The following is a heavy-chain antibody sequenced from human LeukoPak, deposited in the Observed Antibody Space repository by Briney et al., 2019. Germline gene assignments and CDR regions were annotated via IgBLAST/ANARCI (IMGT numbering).Heavy chain of an antibody. CDR1: GFTFSSNW. J-gene: IGHJ4*02. CDR2: IKEDGSET. CDR3: ARPGYSGYAFDC. Sequence: GGSLRLSCAASGFTFSSNWMTWVRQAPGTGLERVANIKEDGSETYYVDSVKGRFSISRDYAKNSLYLQMNSLRAEDTAVYYCARPGYSGYAFDCWGQGTLVTVSS. D-gene: IGHD5-12*01. V-gene: IGHV3-7*05.